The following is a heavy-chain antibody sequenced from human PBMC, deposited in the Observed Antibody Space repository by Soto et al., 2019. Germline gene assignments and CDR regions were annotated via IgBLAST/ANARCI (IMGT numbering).Heavy chain of an antibody. CDR2: ISYDGSNK. J-gene: IGHJ6*02. Sequence: QVQLVESGGGVVQPGRSLRLSCAASGFTFSSYGMHWVRQAPGKGLEWVAVISYDGSNKYYADSVKGRFTISRDNSKNTLYLQMNSLRAEDTAGYYCAKDRKYGVYYYYGMDVWGQGTTVTVSS. V-gene: IGHV3-30*18. D-gene: IGHD4-17*01. CDR3: AKDRKYGVYYYYGMDV. CDR1: GFTFSSYG.